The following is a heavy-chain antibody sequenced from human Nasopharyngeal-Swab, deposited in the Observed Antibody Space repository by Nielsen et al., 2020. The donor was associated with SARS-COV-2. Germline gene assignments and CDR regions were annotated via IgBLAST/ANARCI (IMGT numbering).Heavy chain of an antibody. Sequence: GESLKISCAASGFTFSSYEMNWVRQAPGKGLEWVSYISSSGSTIYCADSVKGRFTISRDNAKNSLYLQMNSLRAEDTAVYYCAREGENDSSGYFSDAFDIWRQGTMVTVSS. V-gene: IGHV3-48*03. J-gene: IGHJ3*02. CDR3: AREGENDSSGYFSDAFDI. CDR1: GFTFSSYE. CDR2: ISSSGSTI. D-gene: IGHD3-22*01.